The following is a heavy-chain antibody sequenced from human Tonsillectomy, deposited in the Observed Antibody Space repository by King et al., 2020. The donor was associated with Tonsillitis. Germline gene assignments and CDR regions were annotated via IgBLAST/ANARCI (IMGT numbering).Heavy chain of an antibody. J-gene: IGHJ4*02. Sequence: VQLVESGAEVKKPGASVKVSCKASGYTFSGYYIHWVRQAPGQGLEWIGWINPYSGDTNYAQKFQGGVTMTRDTSISTAYMELSGLTSDDTAIYYCARGRYCSGGSCYSHFDYWGQGTPVTVSS. D-gene: IGHD2-15*01. CDR2: INPYSGDT. CDR1: GYTFSGYY. CDR3: ARGRYCSGGSCYSHFDY. V-gene: IGHV1-2*02.